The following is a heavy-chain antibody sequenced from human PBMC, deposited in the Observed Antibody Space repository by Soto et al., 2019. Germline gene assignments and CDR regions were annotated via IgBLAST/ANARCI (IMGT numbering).Heavy chain of an antibody. V-gene: IGHV4-39*01. Sequence: SETLSLTCTVSGGSISSSSYYWGWIRQPPGKGLEWIGSIYYSGSTYYNPSLKSRVTISVDTSKNQFSLKLSSVTAADTAVYYCARPFDFWSGYSNWFDPWGQGTLVTVSS. CDR3: ARPFDFWSGYSNWFDP. J-gene: IGHJ5*02. CDR2: IYYSGST. D-gene: IGHD3-3*01. CDR1: GGSISSSSYY.